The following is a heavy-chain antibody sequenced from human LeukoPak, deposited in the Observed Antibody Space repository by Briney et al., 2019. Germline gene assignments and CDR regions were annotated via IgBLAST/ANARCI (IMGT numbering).Heavy chain of an antibody. CDR1: GYTFTGYY. V-gene: IGHV1-2*02. Sequence: ASVKVSCKASGYTFTGYYMHWVRQAPGQGLEWMGWINPNSGGTNYAQKFQGRVTMTRDTSISTAYMELSRLRSDDTAVYYCARKVGSPIMGIGYWGQGTLVTVS. CDR3: ARKVGSPIMGIGY. D-gene: IGHD3-16*01. CDR2: INPNSGGT. J-gene: IGHJ4*02.